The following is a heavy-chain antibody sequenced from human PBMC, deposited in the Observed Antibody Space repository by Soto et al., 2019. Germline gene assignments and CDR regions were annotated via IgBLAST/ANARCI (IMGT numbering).Heavy chain of an antibody. Sequence: EVQLLESGGGLVQPGGSLRLSCETSGFSFNSYAMTWVRQAPGMGLEWVAVINYNSRATFHAQSVKGRFTISRDNSRNTVFMQMDSLRAEDTAVYYCVKQRGSWKTYGYKMDFWGLGTRVIVS. CDR2: INYNSRAT. J-gene: IGHJ6*02. CDR3: VKQRGSWKTYGYKMDF. CDR1: GFSFNSYA. V-gene: IGHV3-23*01. D-gene: IGHD3-10*01.